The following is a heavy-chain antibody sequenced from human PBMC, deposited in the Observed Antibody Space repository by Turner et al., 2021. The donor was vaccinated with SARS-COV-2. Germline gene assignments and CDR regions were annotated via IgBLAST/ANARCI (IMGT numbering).Heavy chain of an antibody. CDR2: FDPEDGET. Sequence: QVQLVQSGAEVKKPGASVQVSCKVSGYTLTEFSMHWVRQAPGKGLEGMGAFDPEDGETIYAQKFQGRVSMTEDTSTDTAYMELSSLRSEDTAVYYCATVPVVPAAIGYYYYYGMDVWGQGTTVTVSS. J-gene: IGHJ6*02. D-gene: IGHD2-2*02. CDR1: GYTLTEFS. V-gene: IGHV1-24*01. CDR3: ATVPVVPAAIGYYYYYGMDV.